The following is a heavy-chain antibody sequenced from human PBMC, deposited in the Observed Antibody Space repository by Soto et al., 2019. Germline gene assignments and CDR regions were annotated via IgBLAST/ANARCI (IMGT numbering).Heavy chain of an antibody. CDR1: GFTFSNSA. V-gene: IGHV3-64*04. J-gene: IGHJ4*02. CDR2: INSNGRNK. CDR3: ATDAPGVYTFDY. D-gene: IGHD2-2*01. Sequence: GGSLRLSCSASGFTFSNSAMHWVRQAPGRGLEYLAFINSNGRNKFYGDSVEGRFTVSRDNSKNTLYLQMNNLRPEDTAIYYCATDAPGVYTFDYWGQGTLVTVSS.